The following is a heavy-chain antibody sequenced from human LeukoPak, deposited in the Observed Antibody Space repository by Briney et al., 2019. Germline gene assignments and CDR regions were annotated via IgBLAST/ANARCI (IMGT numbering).Heavy chain of an antibody. J-gene: IGHJ4*02. Sequence: GASVNETCKASGYTFTSYGISWVRQAPGQGRAWMGWISAYNGNTNYAQKLQGRVTMTTDKSTSTVYMELRSLRSDDTAVYYCARDPGLYSGYDVFDYWGQGTLVTVSS. CDR1: GYTFTSYG. CDR2: ISAYNGNT. D-gene: IGHD5-12*01. CDR3: ARDPGLYSGYDVFDY. V-gene: IGHV1-18*04.